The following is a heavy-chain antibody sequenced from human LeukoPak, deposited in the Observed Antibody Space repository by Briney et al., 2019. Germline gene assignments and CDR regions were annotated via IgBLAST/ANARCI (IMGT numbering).Heavy chain of an antibody. J-gene: IGHJ4*02. D-gene: IGHD6-13*01. V-gene: IGHV1-18*01. CDR3: ARDAGRVAAAGSVFGY. CDR2: ISAYNGNT. Sequence: ASVKVSCKASGYTFTSCGISWVRQAPGQGLEWMGWISAYNGNTNYAQRLQGRVTMTTDTSTSTAYMELRSLRSDDTAVYYCARDAGRVAAAGSVFGYWGQGTLVTVSS. CDR1: GYTFTSCG.